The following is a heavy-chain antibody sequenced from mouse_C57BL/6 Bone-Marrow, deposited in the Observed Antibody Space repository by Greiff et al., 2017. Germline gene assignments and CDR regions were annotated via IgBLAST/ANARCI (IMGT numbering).Heavy chain of an antibody. V-gene: IGHV1-18*01. Sequence: EVLLQQSGPELVKPGASVTIPCKASGYTFTDYNMDWVKQSHGKSLEWIGDINPNNGGTIYNQKFKGKATLTVDKSSSTAYIELRSLTSEDTAVYYCARRRGMDYWGQGTSVTVSS. J-gene: IGHJ4*01. CDR2: INPNNGGT. CDR3: ARRRGMDY. CDR1: GYTFTDYN.